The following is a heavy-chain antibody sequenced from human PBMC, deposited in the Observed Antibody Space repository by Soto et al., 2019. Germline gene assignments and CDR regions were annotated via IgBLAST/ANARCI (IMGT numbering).Heavy chain of an antibody. CDR1: GGSISSYY. Sequence: SETLSLTCTVSGGSISSYYWSWIRQPPGKGLEWIGYIYYSGSTNYNPSLKSRVTISVDTSKDQFSLKLSSVTAADTAVYYCARGSRGYYDSSGYYAFDIWGQGTMVTVSS. CDR3: ARGSRGYYDSSGYYAFDI. V-gene: IGHV4-59*01. D-gene: IGHD3-22*01. CDR2: IYYSGST. J-gene: IGHJ3*02.